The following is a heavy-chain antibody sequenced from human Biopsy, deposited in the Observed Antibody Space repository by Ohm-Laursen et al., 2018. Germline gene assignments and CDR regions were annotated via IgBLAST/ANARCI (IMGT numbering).Heavy chain of an antibody. V-gene: IGHV3-30*03. CDR1: GFTFTSYA. J-gene: IGHJ3*01. CDR2: ISYDGSGE. Sequence: SLRLSCAASGFTFTSYAVHWVRQAPGKGLEWVAVISYDGSGEYYADSLQGRFIISRDNPKNTVDLQMNSLRAEDTAVYYCTRDTTYYAGTTYYDALDVWGQGTTVTVSS. D-gene: IGHD2/OR15-2a*01. CDR3: TRDTTYYAGTTYYDALDV.